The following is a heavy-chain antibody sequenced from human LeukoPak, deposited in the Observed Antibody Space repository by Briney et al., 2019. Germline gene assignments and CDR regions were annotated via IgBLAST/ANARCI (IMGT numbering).Heavy chain of an antibody. V-gene: IGHV3-23*01. Sequence: GGSLRLSCAASGFTFSSYAMSWVRQAPGKGLEWVSAISGSGGSTYYADSVKGRFTISRDNSKNTLYLQMNSLRAEDTAIYYCSSGITVILMVPDYWGQGTLVTVSS. D-gene: IGHD3-22*01. J-gene: IGHJ4*02. CDR1: GFTFSSYA. CDR2: ISGSGGST. CDR3: SSGITVILMVPDY.